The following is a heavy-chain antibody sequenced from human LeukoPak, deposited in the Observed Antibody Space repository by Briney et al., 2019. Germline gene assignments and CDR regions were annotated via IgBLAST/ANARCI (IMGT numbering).Heavy chain of an antibody. CDR3: ATIYL. D-gene: IGHD2-2*02. J-gene: IGHJ5*02. CDR1: GFTVSDNY. V-gene: IGHV3-53*01. CDR2: IYSAGAT. Sequence: PGGSLRLSYEASGFTVSDNYMFWVRQAPGKGLEWVSVIYSAGATYYADSVKGRFTISRDNSKNTLFLQMNSLRAEDTAMYYCATIYLWGQGTLVTVSS.